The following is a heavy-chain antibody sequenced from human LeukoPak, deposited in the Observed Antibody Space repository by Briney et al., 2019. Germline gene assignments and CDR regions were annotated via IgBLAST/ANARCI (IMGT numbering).Heavy chain of an antibody. J-gene: IGHJ5*02. CDR1: GGSISTYY. CDR2: VYHSGNT. Sequence: SATLFLTCTVSGGSISTYYWSWIRQPQGKGLEWIGYVYHSGNTYYNPSLNSRVTISVDTSKNQFSLKLTSVTAADTAVYYCARGIAVAGVRFDPWGQGTLVTVSS. D-gene: IGHD6-19*01. V-gene: IGHV4-59*01. CDR3: ARGIAVAGVRFDP.